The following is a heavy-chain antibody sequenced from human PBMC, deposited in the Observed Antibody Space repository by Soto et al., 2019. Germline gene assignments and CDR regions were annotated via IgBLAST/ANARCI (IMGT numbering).Heavy chain of an antibody. J-gene: IGHJ3*02. D-gene: IGHD3-10*01. CDR2: ISWNSGSI. CDR3: AKGLYGSGSYTDAFDI. CDR1: GFTFDDYA. Sequence: SLRLSCAASGFTFDDYAMHWVRQAPGKGLEWVSGISWNSGSIGYADSVKGRFTISRDNAKNSLYLQMNSLRAEDTALYYCAKGLYGSGSYTDAFDIWGQGTMVTVSS. V-gene: IGHV3-9*01.